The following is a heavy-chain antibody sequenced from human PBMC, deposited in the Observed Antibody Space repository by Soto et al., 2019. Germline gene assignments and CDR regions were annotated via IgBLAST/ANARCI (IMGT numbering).Heavy chain of an antibody. CDR2: IYPGDSDT. Sequence: GESLKISCKGSGYSFTSYWIGWVRQMPGKGLEWMGIIYPGDSDTRYSPSFQGQVTISADKSISTAYLQWSSLKASDTAMYYCATVDPGYCSSTSCYLIPWGQGTLVTVSS. J-gene: IGHJ4*02. CDR3: ATVDPGYCSSTSCYLIP. D-gene: IGHD2-2*01. CDR1: GYSFTSYW. V-gene: IGHV5-51*01.